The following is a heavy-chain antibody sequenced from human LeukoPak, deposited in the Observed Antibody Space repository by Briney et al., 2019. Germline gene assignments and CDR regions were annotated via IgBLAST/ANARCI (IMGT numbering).Heavy chain of an antibody. Sequence: GGCLKLSCAASGFTFSDSTVHWVRQASGKGLEWVGRIRGKPNNYATAYATSVKGRFTFSRDDSKNTAYLQMNSLRTEDTAVYYCTRVKFSGYEIEYWGQGTLVTVSS. CDR3: TRVKFSGYEIEY. CDR2: IRGKPNNYAT. V-gene: IGHV3-73*01. D-gene: IGHD5-12*01. CDR1: GFTFSDST. J-gene: IGHJ4*02.